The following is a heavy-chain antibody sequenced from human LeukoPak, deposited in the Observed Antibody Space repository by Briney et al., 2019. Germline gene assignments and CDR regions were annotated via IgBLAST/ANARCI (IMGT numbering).Heavy chain of an antibody. D-gene: IGHD6-13*01. Sequence: GASVKVSCKASGGTFSSYAISWVRQAPGQGLEWMGGIIPIFGTAYYAQKFQGRVTITADESTSTAYMELSSLRSEDTAVYYCARNKYSSSWYRYFDYWGQGTLVTVSS. CDR1: GGTFSSYA. J-gene: IGHJ4*02. CDR3: ARNKYSSSWYRYFDY. CDR2: IIPIFGTA. V-gene: IGHV1-69*13.